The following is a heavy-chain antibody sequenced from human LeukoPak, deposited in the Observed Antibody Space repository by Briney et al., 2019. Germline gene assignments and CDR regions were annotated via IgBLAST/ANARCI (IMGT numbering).Heavy chain of an antibody. CDR1: GGSISSSSYY. J-gene: IGHJ4*02. CDR3: ASKSIAVASYFDY. CDR2: IYYSGST. D-gene: IGHD6-19*01. V-gene: IGHV4-39*01. Sequence: SETLSLTCTVSGGSISSSSYYWSWIRQPPGKGLEWIGSIYYSGSTYYNPSLKSRVTISVDTSKNQFSLKLSSVTAADTAVYYCASKSIAVASYFDYWGPGTLVTVSS.